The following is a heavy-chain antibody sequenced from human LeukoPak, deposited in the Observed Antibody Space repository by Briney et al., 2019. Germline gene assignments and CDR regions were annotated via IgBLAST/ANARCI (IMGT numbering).Heavy chain of an antibody. CDR3: ARVDDGYFDY. V-gene: IGHV4-38-2*01. CDR1: GYSISSHY. CDR2: IYHSGST. J-gene: IGHJ4*02. D-gene: IGHD5-24*01. Sequence: SETLSLTCGVSGYSISSHYWGWIRQPPGKGLEWIGTIYHSGSTNYNPSLKSRVTISVDKSKNQFSLKLSSVTAADTAVYYCARVDDGYFDYWGQGTLVTVSS.